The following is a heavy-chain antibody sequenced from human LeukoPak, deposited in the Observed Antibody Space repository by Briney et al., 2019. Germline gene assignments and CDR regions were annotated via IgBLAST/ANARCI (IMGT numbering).Heavy chain of an antibody. J-gene: IGHJ4*02. Sequence: GGSLTLSCAASGFTFSKYAMSWVRQAPAKGLDWVSSISDSGSGAYYADSVKGRFTISRDSSKNTVYLQMNSLRAEDTAVYYCAKDHGFYNSGWNPLFDYWGPGTLVTVSS. D-gene: IGHD6-19*01. CDR1: GFTFSKYA. CDR3: AKDHGFYNSGWNPLFDY. CDR2: ISDSGSGA. V-gene: IGHV3-23*01.